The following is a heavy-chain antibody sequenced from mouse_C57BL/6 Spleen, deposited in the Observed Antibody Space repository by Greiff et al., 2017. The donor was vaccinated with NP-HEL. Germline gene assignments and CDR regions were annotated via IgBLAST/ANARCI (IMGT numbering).Heavy chain of an antibody. Sequence: EVQLQQSGPELVKPGASVKISCKASGYSFTDYNMNWVKQSNGKSLEWIGVINPNYGTTSYNQKFKGKATLTVDQSSSTAYMQLNSLTSEDSAVYYCARSSIASTTVVDWYFDVWGTGTTVTVSS. J-gene: IGHJ1*03. CDR1: GYSFTDYN. CDR3: ARSSIASTTVVDWYFDV. D-gene: IGHD1-1*01. V-gene: IGHV1-39*01. CDR2: INPNYGTT.